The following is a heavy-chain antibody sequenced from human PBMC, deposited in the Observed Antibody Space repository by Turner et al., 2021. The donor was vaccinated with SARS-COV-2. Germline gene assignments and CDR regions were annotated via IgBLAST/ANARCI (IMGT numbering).Heavy chain of an antibody. CDR2: ISSSSSDI. J-gene: IGHJ6*02. D-gene: IGHD6-13*01. CDR3: ATIAAAGPDFYYYYGMDV. V-gene: IGHV3-21*01. CDR1: GFPLSSYS. Sequence: EVQLVESGGGLVKPGGSLRLSCAASGFPLSSYSMNWVRQAPGKGLEWVSSISSSSSDIYYADSVKGRFTISRDNAKNSLYLQLNSLRAEDTAVYYCATIAAAGPDFYYYYGMDVWGQGTTVTVSS.